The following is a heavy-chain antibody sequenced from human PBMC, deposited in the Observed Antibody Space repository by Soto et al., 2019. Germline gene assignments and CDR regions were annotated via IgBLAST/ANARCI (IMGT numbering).Heavy chain of an antibody. J-gene: IGHJ6*02. Sequence: QVQLVQSGDEVKKPGASVNVSCKASGYTFTSYGISWVRQAPGQGLEWMGWISGNTGKTNYAQKFQGRVTITTDTSTSTGYMELRSLKSDDTALYYCARVPREIIMVGLDVWGQGTTVTVSS. CDR3: ARVPREIIMVGLDV. V-gene: IGHV1-18*04. D-gene: IGHD3-10*01. CDR2: ISGNTGKT. CDR1: GYTFTSYG.